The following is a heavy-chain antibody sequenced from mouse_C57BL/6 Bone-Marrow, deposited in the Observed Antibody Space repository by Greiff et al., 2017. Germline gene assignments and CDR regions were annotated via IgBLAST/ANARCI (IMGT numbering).Heavy chain of an antibody. CDR3: AREGTGTRFAY. D-gene: IGHD4-1*01. Sequence: VKLVESGAELARPGASVKLSCKASGYTFTSYGISWVKQRTGQGLEWIGEIYPRSGNTYYNEKFKGKATLTADKSSSTAYMELRSLTSEDSAVYFCAREGTGTRFAYWGQGTLVTVSA. J-gene: IGHJ3*01. CDR2: IYPRSGNT. V-gene: IGHV1-81*01. CDR1: GYTFTSYG.